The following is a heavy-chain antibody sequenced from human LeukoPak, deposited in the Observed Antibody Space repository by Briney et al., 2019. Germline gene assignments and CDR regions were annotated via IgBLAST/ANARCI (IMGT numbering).Heavy chain of an antibody. J-gene: IGHJ6*02. CDR3: ARAGKAARPGTNNYYYYGMDV. Sequence: GGSLRLSCAASGFTFSSYWMHWVRQAPGKGLVWVSRINSDGSSTSYADSVKGRFTISRDNAKNTLYLQMNSLRAEDTAVYYCARAGKAARPGTNNYYYYGMDVWGQGTTVTVS. CDR2: INSDGSST. V-gene: IGHV3-74*01. D-gene: IGHD6-6*01. CDR1: GFTFSSYW.